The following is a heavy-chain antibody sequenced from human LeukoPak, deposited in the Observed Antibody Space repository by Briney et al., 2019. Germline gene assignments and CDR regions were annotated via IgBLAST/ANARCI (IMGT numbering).Heavy chain of an antibody. V-gene: IGHV1-69*05. CDR3: ARVFARSGEISGSYFYY. J-gene: IGHJ4*02. Sequence: GSSVKVSCKASGGTFSSYAINWVRQAPGQGPEWMGGIIPIFGRANYAQKFQGRVTMTTDESTSTAYMELSSLRSGDTAAYYCARVFARSGEISGSYFYYWGQGTLVTVSS. D-gene: IGHD1-26*01. CDR1: GGTFSSYA. CDR2: IIPIFGRA.